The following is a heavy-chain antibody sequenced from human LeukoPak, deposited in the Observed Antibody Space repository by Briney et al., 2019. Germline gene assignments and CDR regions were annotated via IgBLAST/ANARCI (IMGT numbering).Heavy chain of an antibody. CDR1: GFTFSSYA. D-gene: IGHD1-26*01. J-gene: IGHJ5*02. CDR3: ARELPYNWFDP. Sequence: GGSLRLSCAASGFTFSSYAMNWVRQAPGKGLEWVSSISSSSSYIYYADSVRGRFTISRDSAKNSLYLQMNSLRAEDTAVYYCARELPYNWFDPWGQGTLVTVSS. CDR2: ISSSSSYI. V-gene: IGHV3-21*01.